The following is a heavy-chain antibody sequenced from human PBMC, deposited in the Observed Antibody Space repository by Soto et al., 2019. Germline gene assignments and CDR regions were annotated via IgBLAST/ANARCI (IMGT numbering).Heavy chain of an antibody. CDR1: GFTFSNAW. V-gene: IGHV3-15*01. D-gene: IGHD3-10*01. J-gene: IGHJ6*02. CDR3: TTDFYGSGSYYPYYGMDV. Sequence: NPGGSLRLSCAASGFTFSNAWMSWVRQAPGKGLEWVGRIKSKTDGGTTDYAAPVKGRFTISRDDSKNTLYLQMNSLKTEDTAVYYCTTDFYGSGSYYPYYGMDVWGQGTTVTVSS. CDR2: IKSKTDGGTT.